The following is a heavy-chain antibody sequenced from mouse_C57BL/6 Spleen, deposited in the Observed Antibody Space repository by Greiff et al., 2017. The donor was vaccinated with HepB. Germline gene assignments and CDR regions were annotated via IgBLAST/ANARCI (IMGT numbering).Heavy chain of an antibody. V-gene: IGHV1-63*01. CDR3: ARGTGTGYFDY. CDR2: IYPGGGYT. CDR1: GYTFTNYW. J-gene: IGHJ2*01. D-gene: IGHD4-1*01. Sequence: VQLQQSGAELVRPGTSVKMSCKASGYTFTNYWIGWAKQRPGHGLEWIGDIYPGGGYTNYNEKFKGKATLTADKSSSTAYMQVSSLTSEDSAIYYCARGTGTGYFDYWGQGTTLTVSS.